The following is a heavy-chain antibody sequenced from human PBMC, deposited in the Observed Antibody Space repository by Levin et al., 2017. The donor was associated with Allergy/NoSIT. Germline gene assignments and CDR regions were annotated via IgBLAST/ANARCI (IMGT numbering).Heavy chain of an antibody. CDR3: ARDPGSGWYYFDY. CDR2: IYYSGST. CDR1: GGSISSYY. V-gene: IGHV4-59*01. D-gene: IGHD6-19*01. Sequence: SQTLSLTCTVSGGSISSYYWTWIRQPPGKGLEWIGYIYYSGSTNYNPSLKSRVTISIETSKNQFSLNLSSVTAADTAVYYCARDPGSGWYYFDYWGQGTLVTVSS. J-gene: IGHJ4*02.